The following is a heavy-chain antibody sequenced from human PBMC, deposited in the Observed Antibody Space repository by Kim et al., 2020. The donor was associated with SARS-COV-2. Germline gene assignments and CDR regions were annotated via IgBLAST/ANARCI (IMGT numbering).Heavy chain of an antibody. Sequence: SETLSLTCAVYGGSFSGYYWSWIRQFPGKGLEWIGEINHSGGTNYNPSLKSRVTISVDTSKNQFSLKLSSVTAADAAVFYCARPNLYYGSRIPHVGAFDIWGQGTMVTVSS. V-gene: IGHV4-34*01. J-gene: IGHJ3*02. CDR3: ARPNLYYGSRIPHVGAFDI. D-gene: IGHD3-10*01. CDR2: INHSGGT. CDR1: GGSFSGYY.